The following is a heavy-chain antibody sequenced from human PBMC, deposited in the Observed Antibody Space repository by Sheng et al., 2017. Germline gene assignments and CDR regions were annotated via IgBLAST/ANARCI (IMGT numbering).Heavy chain of an antibody. Sequence: QVQLVESGGGVVQPGTSLRLSCAASGFTFTSYGMDWVRQAPGKGLEWVAVIWHDGSYKYYADSVKGRFTVSRDQSKDTVYLQINSLRAEDTAVYYCARLTSAWSFDYWGQGTLV. CDR2: IWHDGSYK. CDR3: ARLTSAWSFDY. V-gene: IGHV3-33*01. J-gene: IGHJ4*02. CDR1: GFTFTSYG. D-gene: IGHD3-3*01.